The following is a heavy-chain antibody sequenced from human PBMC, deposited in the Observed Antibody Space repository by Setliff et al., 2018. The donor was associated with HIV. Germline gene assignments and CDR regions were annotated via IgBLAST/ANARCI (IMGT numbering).Heavy chain of an antibody. CDR2: ISTYNANT. V-gene: IGHV1-18*01. D-gene: IGHD2-2*01. Sequence: ASVKVSCKASGYTFTSYGISWVRQAPGQGLEWMGWISTYNANTNYAQNFQGRVTLTTDTSASTAYMELTSLRSDDTAVYYCARGGGLKPFGYQLDYWGQGTLVTVSS. J-gene: IGHJ4*02. CDR1: GYTFTSYG. CDR3: ARGGGLKPFGYQLDY.